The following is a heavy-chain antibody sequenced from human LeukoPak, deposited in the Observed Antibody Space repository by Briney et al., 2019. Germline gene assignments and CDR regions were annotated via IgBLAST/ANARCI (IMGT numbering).Heavy chain of an antibody. CDR2: IYSGGST. J-gene: IGHJ4*02. V-gene: IGHV3-53*04. CDR3: ARVGASSGYALIDY. CDR1: GFTVSSNY. Sequence: GGSLRLSCAASGFTVSSNYMSWVRQAPGKGLEWVSAIYSGGSTYYADSVKGRFTISRHNSKNTLYLQMNSLRAEDTAVYYCARVGASSGYALIDYWGQGTLVTVSS. D-gene: IGHD3-22*01.